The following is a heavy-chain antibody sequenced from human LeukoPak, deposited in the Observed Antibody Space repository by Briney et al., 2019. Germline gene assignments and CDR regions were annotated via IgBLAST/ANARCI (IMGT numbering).Heavy chain of an antibody. V-gene: IGHV3-33*08. CDR2: IWYDGSNK. CDR3: ARDRGIAAPYYYYYMDV. J-gene: IGHJ6*03. CDR1: GFTFSSYA. D-gene: IGHD6-13*01. Sequence: GGSLRLSCAASGFTFSSYAMSWVRQAPGKGLEWVAVIWYDGSNKYYADSVKGRFTISRDNTKNTLYLQMNRLRAEDTAVYYCARDRGIAAPYYYYYMDVWGKGTTVTVSS.